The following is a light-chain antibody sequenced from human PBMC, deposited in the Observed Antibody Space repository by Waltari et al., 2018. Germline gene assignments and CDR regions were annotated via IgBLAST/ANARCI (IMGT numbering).Light chain of an antibody. Sequence: IVLTQSPATLSLSPGERATLSCRASQNINNYLAWYQQKPGQGPRLLIFDASNRATGVPARFSGSGSGTDFTLTISSLEPEDFAVYYCQQRSNWPPLTFGGGTKVEI. J-gene: IGKJ4*01. CDR3: QQRSNWPPLT. CDR1: QNINNY. V-gene: IGKV3-11*01. CDR2: DAS.